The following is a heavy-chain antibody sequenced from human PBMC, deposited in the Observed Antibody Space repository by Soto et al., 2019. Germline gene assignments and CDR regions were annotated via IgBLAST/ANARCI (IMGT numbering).Heavy chain of an antibody. CDR2: IYYSRST. CDR1: GGSISSYY. Sequence: SETLSLTYTVSGGSISSYYWSWIRQPPGKGLEWIGYIYYSRSTNYNPSIRSRVTISVDTSKNQFSLKLSSVTAADTAVYYCARHNGEYLLDYWGQGTLVTVSS. CDR3: ARHNGEYLLDY. J-gene: IGHJ4*02. V-gene: IGHV4-59*01. D-gene: IGHD2-8*01.